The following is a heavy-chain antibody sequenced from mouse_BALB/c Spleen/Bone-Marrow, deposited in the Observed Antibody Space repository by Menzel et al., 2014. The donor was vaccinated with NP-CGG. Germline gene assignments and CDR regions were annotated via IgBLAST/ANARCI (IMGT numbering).Heavy chain of an antibody. Sequence: VQLQQPGAELVKPGASVKLSCTASGFNIKDTYMHWVKQRPEQGLEWIGRIDPANGNTKYDPKFQGKATITADTPSNTAYLQLSSLTSEDTAVYYCARPIFLWGQGTSVTVSS. J-gene: IGHJ4*01. V-gene: IGHV14-3*02. CDR3: ARPIFL. CDR2: IDPANGNT. CDR1: GFNIKDTY.